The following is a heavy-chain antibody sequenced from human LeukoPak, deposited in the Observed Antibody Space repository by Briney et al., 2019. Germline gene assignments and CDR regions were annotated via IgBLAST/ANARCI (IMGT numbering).Heavy chain of an antibody. D-gene: IGHD3-10*01. V-gene: IGHV3-23*01. J-gene: IGHJ4*02. Sequence: GGSLRLSCVASRFSFRNYVMRWVRQAPGKGLEWVSLISGSGDTTYYADSVKGRFTISRDNSKNTLYLQVNSLRAEDTAVYYCAKDGRGPVVRLVTDFDYWGQWTLVTVSS. CDR1: RFSFRNYV. CDR3: AKDGRGPVVRLVTDFDY. CDR2: ISGSGDTT.